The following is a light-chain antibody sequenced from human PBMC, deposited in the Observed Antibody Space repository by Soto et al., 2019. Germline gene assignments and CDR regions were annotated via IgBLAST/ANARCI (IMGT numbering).Light chain of an antibody. CDR2: ETN. CDR1: SSNIGNNY. Sequence: QSVLTQPPSVSAAPGQTVTISCSGSSSNIGNNYVSWYQHLPGAAPKLLIYETNRRPAGIPDRVSGSKSGTSATLAITGLQTADEAEYYCETWDSSLRAGRVFGPGTKVTFL. CDR3: ETWDSSLRAGRV. J-gene: IGLJ1*01. V-gene: IGLV1-51*02.